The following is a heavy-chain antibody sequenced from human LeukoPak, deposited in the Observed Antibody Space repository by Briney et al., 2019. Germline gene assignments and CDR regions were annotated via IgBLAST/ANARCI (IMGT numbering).Heavy chain of an antibody. CDR1: GYTFTSYG. Sequence: ASVKVSCKASGYTFTSYGISWVRQAPGQGLEWMGWISAYNGNTNYAQKLQGRDTMTTDTSTSTAYMELRSLRSDDTAVYYCARVGTLWFGELSPNDAFDIWGQGTMVTVSS. D-gene: IGHD3-10*01. J-gene: IGHJ3*02. CDR2: ISAYNGNT. CDR3: ARVGTLWFGELSPNDAFDI. V-gene: IGHV1-18*01.